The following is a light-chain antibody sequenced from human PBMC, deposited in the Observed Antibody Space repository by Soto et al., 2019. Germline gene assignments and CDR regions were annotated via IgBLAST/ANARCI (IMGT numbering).Light chain of an antibody. Sequence: QSVLTQPPSASGSPGQSVTISCTGTSSDVGGYNYVSWYQQHPGKVPKLMIYEVSKRPSGVPDRFSGSKSGNTASLTVSGLQAEDEADYYCSSYAGSNNLVVGGGTK. CDR2: EVS. V-gene: IGLV2-8*01. CDR3: SSYAGSNNLV. CDR1: SSDVGGYNY. J-gene: IGLJ2*01.